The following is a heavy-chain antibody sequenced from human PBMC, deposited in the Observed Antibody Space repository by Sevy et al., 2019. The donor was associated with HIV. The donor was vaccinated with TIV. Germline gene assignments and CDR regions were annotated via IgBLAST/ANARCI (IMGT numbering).Heavy chain of an antibody. J-gene: IGHJ3*02. CDR2: ISDGGGTT. Sequence: GGSLRLSCAAPGFTFRNYVMNWVRQPPGKGLEWVSVISDGGGTTYYADSVKGRFTNSRADSTSTLFLQMNSLRVEDTAVYFCAKRVAGALAALDIWGQGTMVTVSS. V-gene: IGHV3-23*01. CDR3: AKRVAGALAALDI. D-gene: IGHD3-10*01. CDR1: GFTFRNYV.